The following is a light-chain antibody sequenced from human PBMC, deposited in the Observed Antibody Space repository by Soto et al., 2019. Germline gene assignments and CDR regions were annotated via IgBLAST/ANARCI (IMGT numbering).Light chain of an antibody. CDR3: QQYET. J-gene: IGKJ4*01. CDR1: QSVSSSY. V-gene: IGKV3-20*01. Sequence: EIVLTQSPGTLSLSPGERATLSCRASQSVSSSYLAWYQQKPGQAPRLLIYGASSRATGIPDRFSGSGSGTDFTLTISRLEPEDFAVYYCQQYETFGGGT. CDR2: GAS.